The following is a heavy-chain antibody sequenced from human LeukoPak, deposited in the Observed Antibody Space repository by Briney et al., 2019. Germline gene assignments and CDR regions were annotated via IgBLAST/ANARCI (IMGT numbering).Heavy chain of an antibody. CDR1: GFTFSSYA. J-gene: IGHJ6*03. V-gene: IGHV3-23*01. Sequence: GGSLRLSCAASGFTFSSYAMSWVRQAPGKGLEWVSAISGSGGSTYYADSVKGRFTISGDNSKNTLYLQMNSLRAEDTAVYYCAKTPSSSSYYYYYMDVWGKGTTVTVSS. CDR3: AKTPSSSSYYYYYMDV. D-gene: IGHD6-6*01. CDR2: ISGSGGST.